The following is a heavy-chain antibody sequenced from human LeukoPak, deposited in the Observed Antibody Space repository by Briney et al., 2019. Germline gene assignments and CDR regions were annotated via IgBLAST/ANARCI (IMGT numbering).Heavy chain of an antibody. J-gene: IGHJ4*02. CDR1: GFTFSSYE. V-gene: IGHV3-48*03. Sequence: GGSLRLSCAASGFTFSSYEMNWVRQAPGKGLEWVSYISSSGSTIYYADSVKGRFTISRDNAKNSLHLQMNSLRAEDTAVYYCAREKVTYSFSDYWGQGTLVTVSS. CDR3: AREKVTYSFSDY. D-gene: IGHD4-11*01. CDR2: ISSSGSTI.